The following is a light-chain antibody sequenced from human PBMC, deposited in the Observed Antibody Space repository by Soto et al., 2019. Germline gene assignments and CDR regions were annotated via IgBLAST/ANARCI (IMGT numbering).Light chain of an antibody. V-gene: IGLV2-14*01. Sequence: QSVLTQPASVSGSPGQSITISCTGTSRDVGNYNYVSWYQQHPGTAPKLMIYEVSNRPSGVSNRFSGSKSGNTASLTISGLQAEDEADYYCSSYTSTTTLYVFGTGTKLTV. CDR2: EVS. CDR3: SSYTSTTTLYV. J-gene: IGLJ1*01. CDR1: SRDVGNYNY.